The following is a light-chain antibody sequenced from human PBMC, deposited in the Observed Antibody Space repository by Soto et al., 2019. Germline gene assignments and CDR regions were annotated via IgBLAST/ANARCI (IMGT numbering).Light chain of an antibody. V-gene: IGKV3-11*01. Sequence: EIVLTQSPATLALSPGERATLSCRASQSVRSYLAWYQQKPGQAPRLLNYDTSNRATGIPARFSGSGSGTDFSLTINSLEPEDLAVYYCQQRSTWPLSVGGGTRVEI. CDR2: DTS. J-gene: IGKJ4*01. CDR1: QSVRSY. CDR3: QQRSTWPLS.